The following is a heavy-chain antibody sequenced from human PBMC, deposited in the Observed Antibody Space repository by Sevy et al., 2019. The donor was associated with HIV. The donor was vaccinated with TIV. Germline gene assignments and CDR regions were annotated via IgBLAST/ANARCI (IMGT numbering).Heavy chain of an antibody. V-gene: IGHV3-33*01. CDR2: IWYDGSNK. CDR1: GFTFSSYG. D-gene: IGHD1-1*01. J-gene: IGHJ4*02. CDR3: ARVSDDSPFDY. Sequence: GGSLRLSCAASGFTFSSYGMHWVRQAPGKGLEWVAVIWYDGSNKYYADSVKGRFTISRDNSKNTLYLQMNSPRAEDTAVYYCARVSDDSPFDYWGQGTLVTVSS.